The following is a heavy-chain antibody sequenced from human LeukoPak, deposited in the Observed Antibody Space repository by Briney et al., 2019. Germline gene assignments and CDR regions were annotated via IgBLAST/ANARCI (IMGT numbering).Heavy chain of an antibody. CDR2: FSGSGGST. CDR1: GFTFSSYA. D-gene: IGHD2-2*01. CDR3: ARVMGRYCSSTSCYVDY. V-gene: IGHV3-23*01. Sequence: GGSLRLSCAASGFTFSSYAMSWVRQAPGKGLECISGFSGSGGSTYYADSVKGRFTISRDNSKNTLYLQMNSLRAEDTAVYYCARVMGRYCSSTSCYVDYWGQGTLVTVSS. J-gene: IGHJ4*02.